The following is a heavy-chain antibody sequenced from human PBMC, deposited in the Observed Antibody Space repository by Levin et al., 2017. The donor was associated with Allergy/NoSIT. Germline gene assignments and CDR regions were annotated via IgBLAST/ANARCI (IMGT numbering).Heavy chain of an antibody. CDR2: IYHSGST. J-gene: IGHJ4*02. CDR3: ASVLWFGELSV. CDR1: GGSISSGGYS. D-gene: IGHD3-10*01. V-gene: IGHV4-30-2*01. Sequence: SQTLSLTCAVSGGSISSGGYSWSWIRQPPGKGLEWIGYIYHSGSTYYNPSLKSRVTISVDRSKNQFSLKLSSVTAADTAVYYCASVLWFGELSVWGQGTLVTVSS.